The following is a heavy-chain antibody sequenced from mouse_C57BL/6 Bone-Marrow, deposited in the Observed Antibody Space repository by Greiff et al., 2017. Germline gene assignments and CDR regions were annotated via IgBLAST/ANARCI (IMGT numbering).Heavy chain of an antibody. CDR3: ARGGDGYYEGWFAD. Sequence: VQLQESGAELVRPGTSVKVSCKASGYAFTNYLIEWVKQRPGQGLEWIGVINPGSGGTNYNEKFKGKATLTAYKSSSTAYMQLSSLTSEDSAVYFGARGGDGYYEGWFADGGQGTLVTVSA. CDR2: INPGSGGT. J-gene: IGHJ3*01. CDR1: GYAFTNYL. V-gene: IGHV1-54*01. D-gene: IGHD2-3*01.